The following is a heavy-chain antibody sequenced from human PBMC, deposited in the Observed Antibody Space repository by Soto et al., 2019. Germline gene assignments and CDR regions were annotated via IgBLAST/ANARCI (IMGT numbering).Heavy chain of an antibody. V-gene: IGHV1-2*02. D-gene: IGHD3-22*01. CDR3: AREDYDSSGYSTYSQN. J-gene: IGHJ1*01. CDR2: INPNSGGT. Sequence: ASVKVSCKASGYTFTGYYMHWVRQALGQGLEWMGWINPNSGGTNYAQKFQGRVTMTRDTSISTAYMELSSLRSDDTAVYYCAREDYDSSGYSTYSQNWAQGTLVTVSS. CDR1: GYTFTGYY.